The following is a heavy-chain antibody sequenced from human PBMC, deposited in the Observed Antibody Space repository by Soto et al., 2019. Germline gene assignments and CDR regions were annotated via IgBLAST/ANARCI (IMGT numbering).Heavy chain of an antibody. D-gene: IGHD1-26*01. V-gene: IGHV1-18*01. CDR2: ISAYNGNT. CDR3: ARDRGSYALDY. CDR1: GYTFTSYG. Sequence: QVQLVQSGAEVKKPGASVKVSCKASGYTFTSYGISWVRQAPGQGLEWMGWISAYNGNTNYAQKGQGRVIMTTDTSTSTADMELRSLRSDDTAVYYCARDRGSYALDYWGQGTLVTFSS. J-gene: IGHJ4*02.